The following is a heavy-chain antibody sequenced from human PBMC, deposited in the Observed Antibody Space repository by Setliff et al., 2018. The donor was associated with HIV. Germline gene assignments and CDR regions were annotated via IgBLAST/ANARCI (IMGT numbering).Heavy chain of an antibody. CDR3: ARGGDPPYYFLGMDV. CDR2: FTSYNNQA. J-gene: IGHJ6*02. V-gene: IGHV1-18*01. CDR1: GYALTAYG. Sequence: ASVKVSCKISGYALTAYGLNWVRQAPGQGPEWMGWFTSYNNQAEYAPKFQGRVTMTIDTSTSTAYMELRNLKYDDTAVYYCARGGDPPYYFLGMDVWGQGTTVTVSS. D-gene: IGHD3-10*01.